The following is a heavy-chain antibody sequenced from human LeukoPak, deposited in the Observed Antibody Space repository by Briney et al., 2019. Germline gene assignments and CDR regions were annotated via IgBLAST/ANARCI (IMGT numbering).Heavy chain of an antibody. Sequence: GGSLRLSCAASGFTFSSYSMYWVRQAPGKGLEWVSSISSSSSYIYYADSVKGRFTISRDNAKNSLYLQMNSLRAEDTAVYYCARGNDYGDYVSLDWGQGTLVTVSS. CDR3: ARGNDYGDYVSLD. V-gene: IGHV3-21*01. J-gene: IGHJ4*02. CDR1: GFTFSSYS. CDR2: ISSSSSYI. D-gene: IGHD4-17*01.